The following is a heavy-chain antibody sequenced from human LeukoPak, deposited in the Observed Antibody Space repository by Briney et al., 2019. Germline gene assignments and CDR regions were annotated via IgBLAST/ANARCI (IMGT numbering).Heavy chain of an antibody. CDR2: IYYSGST. V-gene: IGHV4-30-4*08. Sequence: SETLSLTCTVSGGSISSGDYYWSWIRQPPGKGLEWIGYIYYSGSTYYNPSLKSRVTISVDTSKNQFSLKLSSVTAADTAVYYCARDSRLYEYFDYWGQGTLVTVSS. J-gene: IGHJ4*02. CDR3: ARDSRLYEYFDY. D-gene: IGHD2-2*02. CDR1: GGSISSGDYY.